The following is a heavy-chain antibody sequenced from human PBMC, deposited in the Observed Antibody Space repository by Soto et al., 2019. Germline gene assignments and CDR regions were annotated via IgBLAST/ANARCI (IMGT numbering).Heavy chain of an antibody. Sequence: ASVKVSCKASGYTFTSYDINWVRQATGQGLEWMGWMNPNSGNTGYAQKFQGRVTMTRNTSISTAYMELSSLRSEDTAVYYCARAHWGWNYGRFDPWGKGTLVPVSS. CDR1: GYTFTSYD. CDR3: ARAHWGWNYGRFDP. D-gene: IGHD1-7*01. J-gene: IGHJ5*02. V-gene: IGHV1-8*01. CDR2: MNPNSGNT.